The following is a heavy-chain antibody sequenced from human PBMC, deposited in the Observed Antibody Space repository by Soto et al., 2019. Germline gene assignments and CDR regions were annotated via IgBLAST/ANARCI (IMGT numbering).Heavy chain of an antibody. J-gene: IGHJ4*02. D-gene: IGHD3-10*01. CDR3: ASTTMVRGVFDY. CDR2: IYYSGST. CDR1: GGSISSGGYY. Sequence: SETLSLTCTVSGGSISSGGYYWSWIRQHPGKGLEWIGYIYYSGSTYYNPSLKSRVTISVDTSKNQFSLKLSSVTAADTAVYYCASTTMVRGVFDYWGQGTLVTVSS. V-gene: IGHV4-31*03.